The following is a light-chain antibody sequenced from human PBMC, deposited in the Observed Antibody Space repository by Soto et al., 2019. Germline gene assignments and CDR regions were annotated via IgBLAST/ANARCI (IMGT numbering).Light chain of an antibody. V-gene: IGKV1-12*02. CDR2: AAS. J-gene: IGKJ4*01. CDR3: QQANSFPS. Sequence: DIQMTQSPSSVSASVGDSVTITCRASRDISSWLAWYQQKPGKPPKLLIYAASSLQSGVPSRFSGSGSGTDFTLTISSLQPEDFATYFCQQANSFPSFGGGTKVEIK. CDR1: RDISSW.